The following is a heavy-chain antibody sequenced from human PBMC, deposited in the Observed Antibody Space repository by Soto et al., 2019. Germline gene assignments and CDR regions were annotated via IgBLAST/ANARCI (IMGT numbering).Heavy chain of an antibody. CDR1: GGSISSYY. Sequence: PSETLSLTCTVSGGSISSYYWSWIRQPPGKGLEWIGYIYYSGSTNYNPSLKSRVTISVNTSKNQFSLKLSSVTAADTAVYYCARDLRNFFDPWRQGTLVTVTS. V-gene: IGHV4-59*01. CDR2: IYYSGST. J-gene: IGHJ5*02. CDR3: ARDLRNFFDP.